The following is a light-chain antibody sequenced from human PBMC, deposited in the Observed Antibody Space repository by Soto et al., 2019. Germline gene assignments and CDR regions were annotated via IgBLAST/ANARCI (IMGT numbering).Light chain of an antibody. CDR1: QSVSSY. J-gene: IGKJ1*01. V-gene: IGKV3-15*01. Sequence: EIVLTQSPATLSLSPGERATLSCRAGQSVSSYLAWYQQKPGQAPRLLIYDASTRATDIPARISGSGSGTEFTLTISSLQSEDFAVYYCQQYHKWRTFGQGTKVDIK. CDR2: DAS. CDR3: QQYHKWRT.